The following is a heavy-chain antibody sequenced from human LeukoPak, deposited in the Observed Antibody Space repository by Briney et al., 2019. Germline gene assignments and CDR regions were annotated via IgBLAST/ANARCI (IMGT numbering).Heavy chain of an antibody. CDR1: GGTFSSYA. Sequence: GASVKVSCKASGGTFSSYAISWVRQAPGQGLEWMGGIIPIFGTANYAQKFQGRVTITADKSTSTAYMELSSLRSEDTAVYYCASTTHYGGDYWGQGTLVTVSS. V-gene: IGHV1-69*06. CDR2: IIPIFGTA. J-gene: IGHJ4*02. D-gene: IGHD4-23*01. CDR3: ASTTHYGGDY.